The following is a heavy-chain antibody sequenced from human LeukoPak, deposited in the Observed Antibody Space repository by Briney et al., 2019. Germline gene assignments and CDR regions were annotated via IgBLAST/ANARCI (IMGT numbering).Heavy chain of an antibody. D-gene: IGHD2-2*01. CDR1: GFTFDDYA. Sequence: GRSLSLSCAASGFTFDDYAMHWVRHAPGKGLEWVSGISWNSGSIGYADSVKGRFTISRDNAKNSLYLQMNSLRAEDTALYYCAKAGGCSSTSCYGDYYYGMDVWGQGTTVTVSS. J-gene: IGHJ6*02. V-gene: IGHV3-9*01. CDR2: ISWNSGSI. CDR3: AKAGGCSSTSCYGDYYYGMDV.